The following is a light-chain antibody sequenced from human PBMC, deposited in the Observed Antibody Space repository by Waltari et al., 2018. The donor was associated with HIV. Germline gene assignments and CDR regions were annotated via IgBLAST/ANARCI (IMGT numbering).Light chain of an antibody. CDR2: WAS. Sequence: DIVMTQSPDSLAVSLGERANIHCKSGQSVLYSSNNKNYLAWYQQKPGQPPKLLIYWASTRESGVPDRFSGSGSGTDFTLTISSLQAEDVAVYYCQQYYSTPPLTFGGGTKVEIK. J-gene: IGKJ4*01. CDR1: QSVLYSSNNKNY. V-gene: IGKV4-1*01. CDR3: QQYYSTPPLT.